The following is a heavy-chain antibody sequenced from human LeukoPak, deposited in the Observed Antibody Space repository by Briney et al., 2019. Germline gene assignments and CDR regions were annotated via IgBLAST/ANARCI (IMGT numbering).Heavy chain of an antibody. CDR3: ARSDGLDSSGWYGDY. CDR1: GGSISSSNNY. CDR2: IYYTGST. Sequence: PSETLSLTCTVSGGSISSSNNYWGWIRQPPGKGLEWIGSIYYTGSTYYSPSLESRLTISVDTPKNHFSLELRSVTAADTAVYYCARSDGLDSSGWYGDYWGQGTLVTVSS. V-gene: IGHV4-39*07. D-gene: IGHD6-19*01. J-gene: IGHJ4*02.